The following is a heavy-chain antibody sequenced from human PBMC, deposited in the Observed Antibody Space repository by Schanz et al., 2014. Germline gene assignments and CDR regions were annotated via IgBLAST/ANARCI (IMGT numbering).Heavy chain of an antibody. Sequence: WTWIRQPPGKGLEWIGEISPSGSTNYNPSLKSRVTISEDTSKNQFSLNLSSVTAADTAVYYCARDQYYFGSGNPFDIWGQGTVVTVSS. D-gene: IGHD3-10*01. J-gene: IGHJ3*02. CDR2: ISPSGST. CDR3: ARDQYYFGSGNPFDI. V-gene: IGHV4-34*01.